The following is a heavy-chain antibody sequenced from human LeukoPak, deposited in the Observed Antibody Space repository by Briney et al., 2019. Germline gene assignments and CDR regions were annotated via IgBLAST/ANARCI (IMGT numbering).Heavy chain of an antibody. V-gene: IGHV3-23*01. J-gene: IGHJ4*02. CDR1: GFTVSNKY. CDR2: ISANGINT. D-gene: IGHD3-10*01. CDR3: AKDLHGAFDY. Sequence: GGSLRLSCAASGFTVSNKYMTWVRQAPGKGLHWLSAISANGINTYYADSVKGRFTISRDNSKNTLYLHMHSLRADDTALYYCAKDLHGAFDYWGQGILVTVSS.